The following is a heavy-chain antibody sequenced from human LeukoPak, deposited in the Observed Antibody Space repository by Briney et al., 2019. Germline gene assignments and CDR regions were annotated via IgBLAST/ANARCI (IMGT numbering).Heavy chain of an antibody. D-gene: IGHD3-22*01. CDR3: ANVYYDSIPFKLTAPNEYYFDY. J-gene: IGHJ4*02. CDR2: ISGSGGST. CDR1: GGSISSGA. V-gene: IGHV3-23*01. Sequence: LSLTCTVSGGSISSGAHYWSWIRQLPGKGLEWVSAISGSGGSTYYADSVKGRFTISRDNSKNTLYLQMNSLRAEDTAVYYCANVYYDSIPFKLTAPNEYYFDYWGQGTLVTVSS.